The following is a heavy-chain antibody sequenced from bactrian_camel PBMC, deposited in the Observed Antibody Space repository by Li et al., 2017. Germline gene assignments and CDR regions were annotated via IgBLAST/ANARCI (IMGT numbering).Heavy chain of an antibody. Sequence: VQLVESGGGLVQPGGSLRLSCVASGFTFSSTTMSWVRQAPGKGLEWVSGINPDGGTYYADSVKGRFTISHDNVRYTLFLEMTNLKPEDTAIYACAAGRVKRGGTVKRGLSLSRTCSFVDGYWGRGTQVTVS. CDR1: GFTFSSTT. D-gene: IGHD7*01. V-gene: IGHV3S10*01. CDR3: AAGRVKRGGTVKRGLSLSRTCSFVDGY. J-gene: IGHJ6*01. CDR2: INPDGGT.